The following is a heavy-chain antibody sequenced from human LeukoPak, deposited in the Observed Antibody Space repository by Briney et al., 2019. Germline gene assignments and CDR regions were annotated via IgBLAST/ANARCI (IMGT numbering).Heavy chain of an antibody. Sequence: ASVKVSCKASGYTFTGYYMHWVRQAPGQRRKWLGWINPNSGGTNYAQKFQGRVTMTRDTSISPAYMELSRLRSDDTAVYYCARGDVLRFLELDYWGQGTLVTVSS. D-gene: IGHD3-3*01. CDR1: GYTFTGYY. J-gene: IGHJ4*02. CDR2: INPNSGGT. V-gene: IGHV1-2*02. CDR3: ARGDVLRFLELDY.